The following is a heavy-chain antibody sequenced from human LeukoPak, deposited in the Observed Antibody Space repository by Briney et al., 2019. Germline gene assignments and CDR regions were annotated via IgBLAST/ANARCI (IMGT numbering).Heavy chain of an antibody. D-gene: IGHD3-10*01. J-gene: IGHJ4*02. V-gene: IGHV3-30*02. Sequence: GGSLRLSCAASGLTFSSYGMHWVRQAPGKGLEWVAFIRYDGSNKYYADSVKGRFTISRDNSKNMLYLQMNSLRAEDTAVYYCANSDYYGSGSYLSYWGQGTLVTVSS. CDR2: IRYDGSNK. CDR3: ANSDYYGSGSYLSY. CDR1: GLTFSSYG.